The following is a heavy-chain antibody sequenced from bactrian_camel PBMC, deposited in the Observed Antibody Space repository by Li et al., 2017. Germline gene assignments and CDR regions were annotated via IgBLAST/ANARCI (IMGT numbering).Heavy chain of an antibody. J-gene: IGHJ6*01. CDR2: VYFGGSRT. D-gene: IGHD3*01. CDR1: GFSFSRSY. Sequence: VQLVESGGGLVQPGGSLRLSCAASGFSFSRSYLSWVRQAPGKEREGVAFVYFGGSRTYYADSVQGRFTISLDNAKTTVYLQMNSLKPEDTAMYYCAADRALDDDCYVGSLYTDFAYWGQVTQVTVS. CDR3: AADRALDDDCYVGSLYTDFAY. V-gene: IGHV3S40*01.